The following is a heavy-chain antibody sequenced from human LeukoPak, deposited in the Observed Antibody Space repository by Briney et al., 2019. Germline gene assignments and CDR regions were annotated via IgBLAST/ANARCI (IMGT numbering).Heavy chain of an antibody. CDR1: GFTFSSYA. Sequence: GGSLRLSCAASGFTFSSYAMSWVRQAPGKGLEWVSTTSGSGGSTYYADSVKGRFTISRDNSKNTLYLQMNSLRAEDTAVYYCAKAHLKAAAIAVAGRPFDYWGQGTLVTVSS. J-gene: IGHJ4*02. V-gene: IGHV3-23*01. CDR3: AKAHLKAAAIAVAGRPFDY. CDR2: TSGSGGST. D-gene: IGHD6-19*01.